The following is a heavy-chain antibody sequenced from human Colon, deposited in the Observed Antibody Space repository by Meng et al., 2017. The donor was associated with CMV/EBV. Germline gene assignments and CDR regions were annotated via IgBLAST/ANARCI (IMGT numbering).Heavy chain of an antibody. Sequence: QVQWVGSGGGLVKPGGSLRLSCADSGFIFSDFYIHWIRQAPGKGLEWISYISSTSGIYTKYIDFVKGRFTISRDNAKNSVYLQMNSLRAEDTAVYYCAREGGAKRFDSWGQGTLVTVSS. D-gene: IGHD1-26*01. CDR1: GFIFSDFY. CDR3: AREGGAKRFDS. J-gene: IGHJ4*02. V-gene: IGHV3-11*06. CDR2: ISSTSGIYT.